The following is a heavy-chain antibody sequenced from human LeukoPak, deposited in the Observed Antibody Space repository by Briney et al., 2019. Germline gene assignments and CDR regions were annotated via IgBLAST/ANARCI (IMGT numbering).Heavy chain of an antibody. D-gene: IGHD3-22*01. V-gene: IGHV1-69*04. CDR1: GHTIFNFA. J-gene: IGHJ3*02. CDR3: AREPTGFYYDSSGYLHAFDI. CDR2: IIPILGIA. Sequence: ASVKVSCKASGHTIFNFAISWVRQAPGQGLELMGRIIPILGIANYPQKFQGRVTITADKSTSTAYMELSTLGSEDTAVYYCAREPTGFYYDSSGYLHAFDIWGQGTMVTVSS.